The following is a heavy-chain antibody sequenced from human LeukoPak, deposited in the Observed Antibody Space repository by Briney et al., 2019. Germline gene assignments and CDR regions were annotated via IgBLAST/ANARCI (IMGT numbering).Heavy chain of an antibody. Sequence: PGGSLRLSCAASGFTFSSHDMHWVRQAPGEGLVWVSRINNDGTSTIYADSVKGRFTISRDNAKNTVNLQMNSLRAEDTAVYYCARGGYNHAFDIWGQGTMVTVSS. CDR3: ARGGYNHAFDI. V-gene: IGHV3-74*01. D-gene: IGHD5-24*01. J-gene: IGHJ3*02. CDR2: INNDGTST. CDR1: GFTFSSHD.